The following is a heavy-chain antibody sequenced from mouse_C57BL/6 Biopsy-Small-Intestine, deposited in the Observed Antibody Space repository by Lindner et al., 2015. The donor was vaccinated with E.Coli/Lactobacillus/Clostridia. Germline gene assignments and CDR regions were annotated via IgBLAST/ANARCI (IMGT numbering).Heavy chain of an antibody. CDR1: GYTFTDYW. V-gene: IGHV1-54*01. CDR3: ARSANWDAFDY. CDR2: INPGSGDT. D-gene: IGHD4-1*01. J-gene: IGHJ2*01. Sequence: VQLQESGAELVRPGTSVMMSCRASGYTFTDYWIGWAKQRPGHGLEWIGVINPGSGDTNYNEKFKGKATLTADTSSSTAYMQFGSLTSEDSAVYFCARSANWDAFDYWGQGTTLTVSS.